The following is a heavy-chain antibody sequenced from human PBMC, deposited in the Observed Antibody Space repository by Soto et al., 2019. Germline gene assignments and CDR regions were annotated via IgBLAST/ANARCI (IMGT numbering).Heavy chain of an antibody. CDR1: GFTFSSYA. CDR2: ISGSGGST. CDR3: AKGMVRGVISNWFDP. Sequence: GGSLRLSCAASGFTFSSYAMSWVRQAPGKGLEWVSAISGSGGSTYYADSVKGRFTISRDNSKNTLYLQMNSLRAEDTAVYYCAKGMVRGVISNWFDPWGQGTLVTVSS. V-gene: IGHV3-23*01. D-gene: IGHD3-10*01. J-gene: IGHJ5*02.